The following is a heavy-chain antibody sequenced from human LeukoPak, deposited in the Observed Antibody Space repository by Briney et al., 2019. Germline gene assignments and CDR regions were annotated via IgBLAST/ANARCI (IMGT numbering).Heavy chain of an antibody. V-gene: IGHV4-59*08. J-gene: IGHJ4*02. Sequence: KPSETLSLTCTVSGGSISSYYWSWIRQPPGKGLEWIGYIYYSGSTNYNPSLKSRVTISVDTSKNQFSLKLSSVTAADTAVYYCARVVPGYDSPYYFDYWGQGTLVTVSS. CDR3: ARVVPGYDSPYYFDY. D-gene: IGHD3-3*01. CDR1: GGSISSYY. CDR2: IYYSGST.